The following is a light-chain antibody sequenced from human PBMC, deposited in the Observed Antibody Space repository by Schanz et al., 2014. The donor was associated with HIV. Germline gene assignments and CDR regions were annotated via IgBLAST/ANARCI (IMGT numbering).Light chain of an antibody. CDR2: DVT. V-gene: IGLV2-8*01. CDR3: NSYAGSNNLV. Sequence: QSALTQPPSASGSAGQSVTISCTGISSDVPAYNYVSWYQQHPGKAPKLIIYDVTKRPSGVPDRFSGSKSGNTASLTVSGLQAEDEADYYCNSYAGSNNLVFGGGTKLTVL. CDR1: SSDVPAYNY. J-gene: IGLJ2*01.